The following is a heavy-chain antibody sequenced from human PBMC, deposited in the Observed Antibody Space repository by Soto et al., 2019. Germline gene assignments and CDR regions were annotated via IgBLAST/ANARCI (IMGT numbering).Heavy chain of an antibody. CDR2: ISSSGSTI. D-gene: IGHD6-6*01. CDR3: ARLSHAYSSSWVHWFDP. Sequence: GGSLRLSCAASGFTFSSYEMNWVCQAPGKGLEWVSYISSSGSTIYYADSVKGRFTISRDNAKNSLYLQMNSLRAEDTAVYYCARLSHAYSSSWVHWFDPWGQGTLVTVS. V-gene: IGHV3-48*03. J-gene: IGHJ5*02. CDR1: GFTFSSYE.